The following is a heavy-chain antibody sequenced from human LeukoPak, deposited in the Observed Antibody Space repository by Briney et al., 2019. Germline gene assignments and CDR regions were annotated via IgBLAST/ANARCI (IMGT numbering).Heavy chain of an antibody. Sequence: VASVKVSCKASGYTFTSYDINWVRQATGQGLEWMGWMNPNSGNTGYAQKFQGRVTITRNTSISTAYMELSSLRSEDTAVYYCARAGNEWELLRWFDPWGQGTLVTVSS. J-gene: IGHJ5*02. CDR3: ARAGNEWELLRWFDP. D-gene: IGHD1-26*01. CDR2: MNPNSGNT. V-gene: IGHV1-8*03. CDR1: GYTFTSYD.